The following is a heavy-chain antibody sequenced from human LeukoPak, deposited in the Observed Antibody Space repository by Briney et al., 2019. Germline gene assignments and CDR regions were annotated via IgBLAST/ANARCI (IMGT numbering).Heavy chain of an antibody. Sequence: SETLSLTCTVSGGSISSSSYYWGWIRQPPGKGLEWIGSIYYSGSTYYNPSLKSRVTISVDTSKNQFSLKLSFVTAADTAVYYCARDRYGYNLGYYYWGQGTLVTVSS. D-gene: IGHD5-24*01. CDR1: GGSISSSSYY. J-gene: IGHJ4*02. CDR3: ARDRYGYNLGYYY. V-gene: IGHV4-39*07. CDR2: IYYSGST.